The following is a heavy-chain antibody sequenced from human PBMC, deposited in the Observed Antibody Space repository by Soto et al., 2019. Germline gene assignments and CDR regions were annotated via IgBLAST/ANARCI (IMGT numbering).Heavy chain of an antibody. V-gene: IGHV3-48*03. CDR1: GFTFSSYE. CDR3: ARECGSYYYDSIVYYYPPWVFDI. CDR2: ISSSGSTI. D-gene: IGHD3-22*01. J-gene: IGHJ3*02. Sequence: GGSLRLSCAASGFTFSSYEMNWVRQAPGKGLEWVSYISSSGSTIYYADSVKGRFTISRDNAKNSLYLQMNSLRAEDTAVYYCARECGSYYYDSIVYYYPPWVFDIWGKGTMVTVSS.